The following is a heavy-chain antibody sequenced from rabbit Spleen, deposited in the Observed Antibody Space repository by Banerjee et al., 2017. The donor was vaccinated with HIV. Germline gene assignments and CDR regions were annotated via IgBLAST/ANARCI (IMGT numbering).Heavy chain of an antibody. V-gene: IGHV1S45*01. Sequence: QEQLKETGGGLVQPGGSLTLSCATSGFDFSSYSMSWVRQAPGKGLEWIACINTATGKPVYASWAKGRFTISKTSSTTVTLQMTSLTAADTATYFCARDLTGVIGWNFKLWGPGTLVTVS. CDR2: INTATGKP. J-gene: IGHJ4*01. CDR3: ARDLTGVIGWNFKL. D-gene: IGHD1-1*01. CDR1: GFDFSSYS.